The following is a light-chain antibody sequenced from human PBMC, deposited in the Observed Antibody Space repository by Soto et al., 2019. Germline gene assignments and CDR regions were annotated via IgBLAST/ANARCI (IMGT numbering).Light chain of an antibody. CDR1: QSLLHSNGYNY. J-gene: IGKJ5*01. CDR3: MQALQTSIT. CDR2: LGS. Sequence: IVMTQSPLSLPVTPGEPASISCRSSQSLLHSNGYNYLDWYLQKPGQSPQLLIYLGSNRASGVPDRFSGSGSGTDFTLKISRVGAEDVGVYYCMQALQTSITFGQGTRLEIK. V-gene: IGKV2-28*01.